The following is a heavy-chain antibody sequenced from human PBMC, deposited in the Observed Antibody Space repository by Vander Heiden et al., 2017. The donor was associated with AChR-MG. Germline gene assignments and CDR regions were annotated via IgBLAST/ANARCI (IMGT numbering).Heavy chain of an antibody. CDR3: ASHQWMRPDHYGMDV. D-gene: IGHD2-2*03. CDR2: SYYSGTP. CDR1: GGSISSGGPY. J-gene: IGHJ6*02. Sequence: QVQLQESGPGLVKPSQSLSLTCSVSGGSISSGGPYWSWIRQHPGKGLEWIGHSYYSGTPYYNPSLKSRVTISVDTSKNQFSLNLTSVTAADTAVYYCASHQWMRPDHYGMDVWGQGTTVTVSS. V-gene: IGHV4-31*03.